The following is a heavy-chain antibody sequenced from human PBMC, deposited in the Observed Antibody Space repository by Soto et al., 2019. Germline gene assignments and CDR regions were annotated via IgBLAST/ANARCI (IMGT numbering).Heavy chain of an antibody. CDR3: AKDSFALISMIVVPCALDI. D-gene: IGHD3-22*01. J-gene: IGHJ3*02. CDR1: EFTFSNYG. V-gene: IGHV3-30*18. Sequence: PGGSLRLSCAASEFTFSNYGIHWVRQAPGKGLEWVAAISHDGNYQNYVDSVKGRFTISRDNSKNMLYLQMNSLRAEDTAVYYCAKDSFALISMIVVPCALDIWGQGTMVTVSS. CDR2: ISHDGNYQ.